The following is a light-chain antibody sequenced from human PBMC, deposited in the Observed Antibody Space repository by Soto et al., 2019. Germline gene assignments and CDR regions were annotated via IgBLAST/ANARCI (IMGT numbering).Light chain of an antibody. CDR2: DSN. J-gene: IGLJ3*02. CDR1: SSNIGNNF. CDR3: GTWDSSLSAGL. Sequence: QSVLTQPPSVSAAAGQKFTISCSGSSSNIGNNFVSWYQQLPGTAPKLLIYDSNKRPSGIPDRFSGSKSGTSATLGITGLQTGDEADYYCGTWDSSLSAGLFGGGTKVTVL. V-gene: IGLV1-51*01.